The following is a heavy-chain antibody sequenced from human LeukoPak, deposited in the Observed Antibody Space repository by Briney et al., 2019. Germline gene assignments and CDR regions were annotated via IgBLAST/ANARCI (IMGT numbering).Heavy chain of an antibody. CDR3: ARTTTVVTGFDLAEYFQH. CDR1: GYTFTSYA. J-gene: IGHJ1*01. CDR2: INAGNGNT. V-gene: IGHV1-3*01. Sequence: ASVKVSCKASGYTFTSYAMHWVRQAPGQRLEWMRWINAGNGNTKYSQKFQGRVTITRDTSASTAYMELSSLRSEDTAVYYCARTTTVVTGFDLAEYFQHWGQGTLVTVSS. D-gene: IGHD4-23*01.